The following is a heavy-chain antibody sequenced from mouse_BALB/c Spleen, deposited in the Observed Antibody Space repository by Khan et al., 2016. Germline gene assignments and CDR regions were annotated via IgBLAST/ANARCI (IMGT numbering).Heavy chain of an antibody. Sequence: QVQLKESGPGLVAPSQSLSITCTVSGFSLTSYGVNWVRQPPGKGLEWLGVIWAGGSTNSNSALMFRLSISKDNSKRHVFFKMKSLKTDDTALNYCPRKNWAFAYWGQGTTPTVSS. V-gene: IGHV2-9*02. CDR1: GFSLTSYG. CDR3: PRKNWAFAY. CDR2: IWAGGST. J-gene: IGHJ2*01.